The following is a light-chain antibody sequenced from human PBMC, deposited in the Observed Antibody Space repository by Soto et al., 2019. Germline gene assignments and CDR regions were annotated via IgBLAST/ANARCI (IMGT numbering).Light chain of an antibody. J-gene: IGLJ1*01. CDR2: DVN. CDR3: SSYTSSSTLV. Sequence: QSALTQPASVSGSPGQSISISCTGTSSDVGGYNYVSWYQQHPGKAPNLMIYDVNNRPSGVSDRFSGSKSGYTASLTISGLQAEDESDYYCSSYTSSSTLVFGTGIKLTVL. V-gene: IGLV2-14*01. CDR1: SSDVGGYNY.